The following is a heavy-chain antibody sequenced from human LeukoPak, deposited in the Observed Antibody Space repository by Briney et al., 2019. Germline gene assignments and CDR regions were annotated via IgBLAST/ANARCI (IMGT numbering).Heavy chain of an antibody. Sequence: PSETLSLTCTVSGGSISSYYWSWIRQPPGKGLEWIGYIYYSGSTNYNPSLKSRIIISGDTSKDQFSLKLSSVTASDTAVYYCARHHSSGYYRDAFDIWGQGTMLTVSS. CDR3: ARHHSSGYYRDAFDI. D-gene: IGHD3-22*01. CDR1: GGSISSYY. J-gene: IGHJ3*02. V-gene: IGHV4-59*08. CDR2: IYYSGST.